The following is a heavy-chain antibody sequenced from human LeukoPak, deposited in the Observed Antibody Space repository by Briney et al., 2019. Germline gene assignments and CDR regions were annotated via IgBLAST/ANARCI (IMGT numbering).Heavy chain of an antibody. J-gene: IGHJ4*02. D-gene: IGHD1-26*01. CDR2: ISSSSGTI. Sequence: GGSLRLSCAASGFTFSSYTMNWVRQAPGKGLEWVSYISSSSGTIYYADSVKGRFTVSRDNAKNSLYLQVNSLRDEDTAVYYCARRGSYREFDYWGRGTLVTVSS. V-gene: IGHV3-48*02. CDR3: ARRGSYREFDY. CDR1: GFTFSSYT.